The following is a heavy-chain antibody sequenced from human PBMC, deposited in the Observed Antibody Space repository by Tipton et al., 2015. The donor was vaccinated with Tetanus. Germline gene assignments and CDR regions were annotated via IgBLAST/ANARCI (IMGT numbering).Heavy chain of an antibody. J-gene: IGHJ3*01. Sequence: GLVKPSETLSLTCTVSGGSVSSGSYYWSWIRQPPGKGLEWIGYIYYSGSTNYNPSLKSRVTISVDTSKNQSSLKLSSVTAADTAVYFCARDDPYCGGDCLDAFDVWGQGTMVTVSS. CDR2: IYYSGST. D-gene: IGHD2-21*01. V-gene: IGHV4-61*01. CDR3: ARDDPYCGGDCLDAFDV. CDR1: GGSVSSGSYY.